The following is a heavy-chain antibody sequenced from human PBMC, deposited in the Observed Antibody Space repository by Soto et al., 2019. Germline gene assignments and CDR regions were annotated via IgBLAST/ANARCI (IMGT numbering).Heavy chain of an antibody. CDR1: GFTFDDYA. J-gene: IGHJ6*02. V-gene: IGHV3-9*01. CDR3: AKDVRGIAVAGLNYYYYGMDV. Sequence: SLRLSCAASGFTFDDYAMHWVRQAPGKGLEWVSGISWNSGSIGYADSVKGRFTISRDNAKNSLYLQMNSLRAEDTASYYCAKDVRGIAVAGLNYYYYGMDVWGQGTTVTVSS. D-gene: IGHD6-19*01. CDR2: ISWNSGSI.